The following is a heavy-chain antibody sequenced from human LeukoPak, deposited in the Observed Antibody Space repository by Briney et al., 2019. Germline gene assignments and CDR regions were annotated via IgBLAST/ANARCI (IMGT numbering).Heavy chain of an antibody. J-gene: IGHJ4*02. CDR2: ISSSSNYI. D-gene: IGHD4-17*01. V-gene: IGHV3-21*01. Sequence: GGSLRLSCVASGFTFNTYSVNWVRQAPGKGLEWVSSISSSSNYIYYADSVKGRFTISRDNSKNTLSLQMDSLRADDTAVYYCAKDQAAFGDYDFDYWGQGTLVTVSP. CDR3: AKDQAAFGDYDFDY. CDR1: GFTFNTYS.